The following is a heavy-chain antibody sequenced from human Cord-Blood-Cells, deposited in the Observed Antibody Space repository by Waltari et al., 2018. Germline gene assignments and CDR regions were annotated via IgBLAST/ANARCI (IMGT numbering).Heavy chain of an antibody. CDR1: GFTFSNAW. J-gene: IGHJ3*02. V-gene: IGHV3-15*01. CDR2: IKSKTDGGTT. CDR3: TTDRIAAADAFDI. Sequence: EVQLVESGGGLVKPGGYLRLSCAASGFTFSNAWMSWVRQAPGKGLEWVGRIKSKTDGGTTDYAAPVKGRFTISRDDSKNTLYLQMNSLKTEDTAVYYCTTDRIAAADAFDIWGQGTMVTVSS. D-gene: IGHD6-13*01.